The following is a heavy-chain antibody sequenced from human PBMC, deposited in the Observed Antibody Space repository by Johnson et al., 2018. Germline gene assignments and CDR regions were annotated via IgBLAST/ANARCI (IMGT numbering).Heavy chain of an antibody. Sequence: VQLQESGGGLVQXGGSLGLSCAASGFSFSNYWMHWVRQTPEKGLVWVSRINILGTYTRYADSVRGRFTLSRDNAKNTLYRQMNSLRTEDTAIYYCSKARGLRWNVATAFDVWGQGTVVTVSS. CDR1: GFSFSNYW. J-gene: IGHJ3*01. V-gene: IGHV3-74*01. CDR3: SKARGLRWNVATAFDV. D-gene: IGHD4-23*01. CDR2: INILGTYT.